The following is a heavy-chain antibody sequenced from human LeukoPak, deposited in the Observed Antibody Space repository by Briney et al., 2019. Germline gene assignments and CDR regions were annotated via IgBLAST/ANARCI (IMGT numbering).Heavy chain of an antibody. CDR3: AKDSYGGNTSY. D-gene: IGHD4-23*01. Sequence: LAGGSLRLSCAASGFTFSSYAMSWVRQAPGKGLAWVSAISGSGGSTYYADSVKGRFTISRDNSKNALYLQMNSLRADDTAVYYCAKDSYGGNTSYWGQGTLVTVSS. CDR1: GFTFSSYA. CDR2: ISGSGGST. J-gene: IGHJ4*02. V-gene: IGHV3-23*01.